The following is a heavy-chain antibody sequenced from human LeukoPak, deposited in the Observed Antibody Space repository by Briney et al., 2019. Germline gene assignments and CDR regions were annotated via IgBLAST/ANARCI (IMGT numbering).Heavy chain of an antibody. V-gene: IGHV3-21*01. J-gene: IGHJ3*02. CDR1: DFSFITYA. Sequence: AGSLRLSCAASDFSFITYAMSCVRQAPGKGLEWGSTISGGGDATYYADSVKGRFTISRDNAKNSLYLQMNSLRAEDTAVYYCARDGREQWLAISAFDIWGQGTMVTVSS. CDR2: ISGGGDAT. D-gene: IGHD6-19*01. CDR3: ARDGREQWLAISAFDI.